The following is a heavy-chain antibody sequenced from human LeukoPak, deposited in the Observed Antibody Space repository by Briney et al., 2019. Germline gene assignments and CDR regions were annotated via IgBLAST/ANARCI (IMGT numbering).Heavy chain of an antibody. CDR2: IKPDGREK. Sequence: QSGGSLRLSCAASGFTFSSYAMHWVRQAPGKGLEWVANIKPDGREKYYVDSVKGRFTISRDNAKNSLYMQMNSLRAEDTAVYYCASGGGATRSGYAFDMWGQGTMVTVSS. CDR1: GFTFSSYA. J-gene: IGHJ3*02. D-gene: IGHD1-26*01. V-gene: IGHV3-7*01. CDR3: ASGGGATRSGYAFDM.